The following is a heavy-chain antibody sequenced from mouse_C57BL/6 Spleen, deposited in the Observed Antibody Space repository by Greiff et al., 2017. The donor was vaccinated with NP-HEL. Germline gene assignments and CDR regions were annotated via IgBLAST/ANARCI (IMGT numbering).Heavy chain of an antibody. V-gene: IGHV1-50*01. Sequence: QVQLQQPGAELVKPGASVKLSCKASGYTFTSYWMQWVKQRPGQGLEWIGEIDPSDSYTNYNQKFKGKATLTVDTSSSTAYMQLSSLTSEDSAVYYCARGGYYDPWGQGTTLTVSS. CDR1: GYTFTSYW. CDR3: ARGGYYDP. D-gene: IGHD1-1*01. CDR2: IDPSDSYT. J-gene: IGHJ2*01.